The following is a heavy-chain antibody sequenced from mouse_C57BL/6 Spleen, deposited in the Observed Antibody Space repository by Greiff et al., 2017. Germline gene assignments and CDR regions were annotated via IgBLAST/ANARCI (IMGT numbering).Heavy chain of an antibody. J-gene: IGHJ2*01. CDR2: IYPGSGST. CDR3: ARDYYGSSYYFDY. Sequence: QVQLKQPGAELVKPGASVKMSCKASGYTFTSYWITWVKQRPGQGLEWIGDIYPGSGSTNYNEKFKSKATLTVDKSSSTAYMQLSSLTSEDSAVYYCARDYYGSSYYFDYWGQGTTLTVSS. CDR1: GYTFTSYW. D-gene: IGHD1-1*01. V-gene: IGHV1-55*01.